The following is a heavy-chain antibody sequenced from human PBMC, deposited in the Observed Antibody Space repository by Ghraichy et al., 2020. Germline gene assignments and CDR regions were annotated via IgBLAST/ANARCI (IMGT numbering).Heavy chain of an antibody. V-gene: IGHV3-7*01. CDR1: GFTFKNYW. J-gene: IGHJ4*02. Sequence: GGSLRLSCAASGFTFKNYWMTWVRQAPGKGLEWVANLKQDGSEKYYVDSVKGRFTISRDNAKNSLYLQMNSLRAEDSTVYYCARDPFDSSGYYWDSWGQGTLVTVSS. CDR3: ARDPFDSSGYYWDS. CDR2: LKQDGSEK. D-gene: IGHD3-22*01.